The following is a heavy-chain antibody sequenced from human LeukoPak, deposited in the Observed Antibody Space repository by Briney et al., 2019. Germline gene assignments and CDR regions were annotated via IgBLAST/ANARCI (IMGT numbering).Heavy chain of an antibody. J-gene: IGHJ4*02. CDR2: IYYSGST. CDR1: GGSISSYY. CDR3: AKSKSLGLQYFDN. V-gene: IGHV4-59*01. D-gene: IGHD1-7*01. Sequence: SETLSLTCTVSGGSISSYYWSWIRQPPGKGLEWIGYIYYSGSTNYNPSLKSRVTMSIDTSKNQFSLKLSSVTAADTAVYYCAKSKSLGLQYFDNWGQGTLATVSS.